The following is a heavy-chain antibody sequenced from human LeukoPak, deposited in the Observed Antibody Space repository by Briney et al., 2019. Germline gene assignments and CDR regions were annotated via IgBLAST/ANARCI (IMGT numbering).Heavy chain of an antibody. Sequence: PSETLSLTCAVYGGSFSGYYWSWIRQPPGKGLEWIGEINHSGSTNYNPSLKSRVTISVDTSKNQFSLKLSSVTAADTAVYYCARDVVQLRVRQTAFDIWGQGTMVTVSS. CDR1: GGSFSGYY. CDR2: INHSGST. J-gene: IGHJ3*02. D-gene: IGHD2-2*01. CDR3: ARDVVQLRVRQTAFDI. V-gene: IGHV4-34*01.